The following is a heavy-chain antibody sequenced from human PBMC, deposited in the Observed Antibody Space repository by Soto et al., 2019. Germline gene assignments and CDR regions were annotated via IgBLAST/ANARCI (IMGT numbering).Heavy chain of an antibody. CDR2: IKQDGSEK. J-gene: IGHJ5*02. D-gene: IGHD3-3*01. V-gene: IGHV3-7*01. CDR3: AREVSELRFLEWLLYWFDP. Sequence: EVQLVESGGGLVQPGGSLRLSCAASGFTFSSYWMSWVRQAPGKGLEWVANIKQDGSEKYYVDSVKGRFTISRDNAKNSLYLQMNSLRAEDTAVYYCAREVSELRFLEWLLYWFDPWGQGTLVTVSS. CDR1: GFTFSSYW.